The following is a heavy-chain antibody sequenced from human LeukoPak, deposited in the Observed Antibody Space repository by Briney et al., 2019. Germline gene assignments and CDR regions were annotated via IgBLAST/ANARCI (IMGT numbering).Heavy chain of an antibody. D-gene: IGHD4-17*01. CDR1: GGSISSGGYY. J-gene: IGHJ4*02. CDR2: IYYSGST. V-gene: IGHV4-31*03. CDR3: ARVYGDNYYFDY. Sequence: SQTLSLTCTVSGGSISSGGYYWSWIRQHPGKGLEWIGYIYYSGSTYYNPSLKSRVTISVDTSKNQFSLKLSSVTAADTAVYYCARVYGDNYYFDYWGQGTLVTVSS.